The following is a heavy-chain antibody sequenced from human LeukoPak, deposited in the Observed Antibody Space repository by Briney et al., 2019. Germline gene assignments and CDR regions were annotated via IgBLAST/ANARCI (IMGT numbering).Heavy chain of an antibody. J-gene: IGHJ4*02. Sequence: PGGSLRLSCAASGFSVSSDYMTWVRQAPGKGLEWVSVIYGGGDTEYADSVKGRFTTSRDSSKNTVFLQMNGLRGEDTAVYYCARGRSVSSIFDYCGQGTLVTVSS. CDR2: IYGGGDT. CDR3: ARGRSVSSIFDY. CDR1: GFSVSSDY. D-gene: IGHD6-6*01. V-gene: IGHV3-53*01.